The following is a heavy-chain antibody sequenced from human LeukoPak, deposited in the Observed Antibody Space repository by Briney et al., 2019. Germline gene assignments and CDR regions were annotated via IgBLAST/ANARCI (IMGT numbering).Heavy chain of an antibody. D-gene: IGHD6-13*01. Sequence: SVKVSCKASGGTFSSYAISWVRQAPGQGLEWMGRIIPILGIANYAQKFQGRVTITADKSTSTAYMELSSLRSEDTAVYYCARDGTAAGMARYYYYMDVWGKGTTVTVSS. CDR3: ARDGTAAGMARYYYYMDV. J-gene: IGHJ6*03. V-gene: IGHV1-69*04. CDR2: IIPILGIA. CDR1: GGTFSSYA.